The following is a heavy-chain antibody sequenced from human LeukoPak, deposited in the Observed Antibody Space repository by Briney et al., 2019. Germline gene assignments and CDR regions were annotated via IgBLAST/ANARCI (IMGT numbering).Heavy chain of an antibody. D-gene: IGHD3-22*01. Sequence: GESLKISCKGSGYSFTSYWIGWVRQMPGKGLEWMGIIYPGDSDTRYSPSFQGQVTISADKSISTAYLRWSSLKASDTAMYYCARLSKYYYDSSGYYPSYWGQGTLVTVSS. CDR1: GYSFTSYW. J-gene: IGHJ4*02. CDR2: IYPGDSDT. CDR3: ARLSKYYYDSSGYYPSY. V-gene: IGHV5-51*01.